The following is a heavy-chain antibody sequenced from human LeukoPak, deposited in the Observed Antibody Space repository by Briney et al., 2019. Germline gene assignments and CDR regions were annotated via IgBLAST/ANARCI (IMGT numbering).Heavy chain of an antibody. CDR2: IYYSGST. J-gene: IGHJ5*02. Sequence: SETLSLTCTVSGGSISSYYWSWIRQPPGKGLEWIGYIYYSGSTNYNPSLKSRVTISVDTSKNQFSLKLSSVTAADTAVYYCARDVGYCSSTSCYPSHNWFDPWGQGTLVTVSS. CDR1: GGSISSYY. D-gene: IGHD2-2*03. CDR3: ARDVGYCSSTSCYPSHNWFDP. V-gene: IGHV4-59*01.